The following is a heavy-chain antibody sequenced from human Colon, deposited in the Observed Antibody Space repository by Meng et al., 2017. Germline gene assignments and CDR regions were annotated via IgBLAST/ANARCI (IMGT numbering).Heavy chain of an antibody. CDR2: IYYNGNT. V-gene: IGHV4-30-4*01. Sequence: QVQLQESGPGLVKPSQTLSLTCTVSGGSISSGDYYWSWIRQPPGKGLEWIGYIYYNGNTYYNPSLKSRLTISVDTSKNQFSLKLRSMTAADTAVYYCAREFDSRGWFDPWGQGTLVTVSS. D-gene: IGHD2-15*01. J-gene: IGHJ5*02. CDR3: AREFDSRGWFDP. CDR1: GGSISSGDYY.